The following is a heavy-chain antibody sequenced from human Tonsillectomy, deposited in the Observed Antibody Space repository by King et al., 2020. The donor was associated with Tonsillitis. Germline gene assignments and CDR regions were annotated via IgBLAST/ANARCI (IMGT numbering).Heavy chain of an antibody. Sequence: QLQESGPGLVKPSQTLSLTCTVSGGSISSGNYYWSWIRQPPGKGLEWIGYIYYSGSTYYNPSLKSRVTISVDTSKNQFSLKLSSVTAADTAVYYCASASYDFWSAYLSGGQGTLVTVSS. CDR2: IYYSGST. J-gene: IGHJ4*02. CDR3: ASASYDFWSAYLS. CDR1: GGSISSGNYY. V-gene: IGHV4-30-4*01. D-gene: IGHD3-3*01.